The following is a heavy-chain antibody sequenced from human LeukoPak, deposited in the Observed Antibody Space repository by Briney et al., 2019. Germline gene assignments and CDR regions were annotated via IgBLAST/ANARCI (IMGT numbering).Heavy chain of an antibody. V-gene: IGHV1-69*05. CDR1: GGTFSNYA. Sequence: ASVKVSCKASGGTFSNYAISWVRQAPGQGLEWMGGILPRFGTSSYAQKFQGRVTITTDESTSTVYMELSSLRSEDTAVYYCARGLYCSRGSCYSQPLDYWGQGTLVIVSS. D-gene: IGHD2-15*01. J-gene: IGHJ4*02. CDR2: ILPRFGTS. CDR3: ARGLYCSRGSCYSQPLDY.